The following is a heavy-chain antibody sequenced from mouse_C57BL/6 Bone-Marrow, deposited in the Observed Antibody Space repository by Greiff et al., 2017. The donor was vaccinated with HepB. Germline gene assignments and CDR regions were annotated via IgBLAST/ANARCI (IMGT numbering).Heavy chain of an antibody. CDR2: IWWDDDK. Sequence: QVQLKESGPGILQPSQTLSLTCSFSGFSLSTFGMGVGWIRQPSGKGLEWLAHIWWDDDKYYNPALKSRLTISKDTSKNQVFLKLANVDTADTATYYCARIPYYYGSSLYAMDYWGQGTSVTVSS. V-gene: IGHV8-8*01. J-gene: IGHJ4*01. CDR1: GFSLSTFGMG. D-gene: IGHD1-1*01. CDR3: ARIPYYYGSSLYAMDY.